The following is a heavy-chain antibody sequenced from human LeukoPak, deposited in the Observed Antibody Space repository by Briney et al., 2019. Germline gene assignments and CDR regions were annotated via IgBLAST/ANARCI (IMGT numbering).Heavy chain of an antibody. CDR3: ARDASGHDLPFDY. J-gene: IGHJ4*02. V-gene: IGHV3-30*04. D-gene: IGHD6-25*01. Sequence: GRSLRLSCTASGFTFTSYAMHWVRQAPREGLEWMTVMSHDGRYTFYADSVKGRFTISRDNGKNSLYLQMNSLRAEDTAVYYCARDASGHDLPFDYWGQGTLVTVSS. CDR2: MSHDGRYT. CDR1: GFTFTSYA.